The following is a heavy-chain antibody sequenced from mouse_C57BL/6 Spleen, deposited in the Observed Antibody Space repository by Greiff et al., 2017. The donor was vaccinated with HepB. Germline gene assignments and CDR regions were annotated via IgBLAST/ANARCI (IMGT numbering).Heavy chain of an antibody. Sequence: EVNVVESGGGLVKPGGSLKLSCAASGFTFSDYGMHWVRQAPEKGLEWVAYISSGSSTIYYADTVKGRFTISRDNAKNTLFLQMTSLRSEDTAMYYCARDFYYYGSSPAWFAYWGQGTLVTVSA. V-gene: IGHV5-17*01. D-gene: IGHD1-1*01. CDR1: GFTFSDYG. J-gene: IGHJ3*01. CDR3: ARDFYYYGSSPAWFAY. CDR2: ISSGSSTI.